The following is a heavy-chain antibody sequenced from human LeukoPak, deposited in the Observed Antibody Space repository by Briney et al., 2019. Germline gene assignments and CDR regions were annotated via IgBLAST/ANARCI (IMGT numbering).Heavy chain of an antibody. J-gene: IGHJ4*02. D-gene: IGHD6-19*01. V-gene: IGHV4-38-2*02. CDR2: IYHSGST. CDR1: GYSISSGYY. CDR3: ARGGPSRGTGFYYFDY. Sequence: SETLSLTCTVSGYSISSGYYWGWIRQPPGKGLEWIGSIYHSGSTYYNPSLKSRVTISVDTSKNQLSLKLSSVTAADTAVYYCARGGPSRGTGFYYFDYWGQGTLVTASS.